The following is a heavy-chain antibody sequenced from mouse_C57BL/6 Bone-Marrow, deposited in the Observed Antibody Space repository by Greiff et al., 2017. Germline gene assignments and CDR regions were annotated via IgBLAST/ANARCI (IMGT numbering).Heavy chain of an antibody. CDR2: IHPNSGST. V-gene: IGHV1-64*01. CDR3: ARHVYYAMDY. J-gene: IGHJ4*01. CDR1: GYTFTSYW. Sequence: QVQLKESGAELVKPGASVKLSCKASGYTFTSYWMHWVKQRPGQGLEWIGMIHPNSGSTNYNEKFKSKATLTVDKSSSTAYMQLSSLTSEDSAVYYCARHVYYAMDYWGQGTSVTVSS.